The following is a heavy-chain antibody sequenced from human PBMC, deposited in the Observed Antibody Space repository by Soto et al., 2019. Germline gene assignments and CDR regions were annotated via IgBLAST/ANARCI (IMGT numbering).Heavy chain of an antibody. J-gene: IGHJ4*02. V-gene: IGHV3-21*01. CDR1: GFTFSSYS. D-gene: IGHD6-19*01. CDR3: ARDKRISGWYEDY. CDR2: ISSSSSYI. Sequence: EVQLVESGGGLVKPGGSLRLSCAASGFTFSSYSMNWVRQAPGKGLEWVSSISSSSSYIYYADSVKGRFTISRDNAKNSLYLQMNSLRAEDTAVYYCARDKRISGWYEDYWGQGTLVTVSS.